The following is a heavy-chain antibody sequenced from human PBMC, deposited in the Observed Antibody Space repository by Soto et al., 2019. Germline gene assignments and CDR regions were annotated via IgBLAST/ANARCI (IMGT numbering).Heavy chain of an antibody. CDR3: AHRLTGVWFGP. D-gene: IGHD2-8*01. CDR2: IYWDDDK. V-gene: IGHV2-5*02. Sequence: QITLKESGPTLVKPTQTLTLTCTFSGFSLSTNRVGVGWIRQPPGKTLEWLALIYWDDDKRYSPSLESRLTITKDTTKYQVVLTMTNMDPVDTATYYCAHRLTGVWFGPWGQGILVTVSS. J-gene: IGHJ5*02. CDR1: GFSLSTNRVG.